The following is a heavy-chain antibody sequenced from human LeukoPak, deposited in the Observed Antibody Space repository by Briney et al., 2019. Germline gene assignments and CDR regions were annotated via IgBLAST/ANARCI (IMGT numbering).Heavy chain of an antibody. CDR3: ATSGSYRIIDY. Sequence: ASVTVSCKASGYTFTGYSMHWVRQAPGQGLEWMGWINPNSGATNYAQKFQGRVTMTRDTSISTAYMELSRLRSDDTAVYYCATSGSYRIIDYWGQGTRVTASS. CDR2: INPNSGAT. CDR1: GYTFTGYS. V-gene: IGHV1-2*02. J-gene: IGHJ4*02. D-gene: IGHD1-26*01.